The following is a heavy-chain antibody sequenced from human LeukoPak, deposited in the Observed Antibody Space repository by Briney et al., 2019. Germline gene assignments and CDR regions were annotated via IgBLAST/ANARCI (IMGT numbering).Heavy chain of an antibody. J-gene: IGHJ3*02. D-gene: IGHD1-14*01. CDR2: IYTSGST. Sequence: SETLSLTCTVSGGSISSYYWSWIRQPPGKGLEWIGYIYTSGSTNYNPSLKSRVTISEDTSKNQFSLKLSSVTAADTAVYYCARVWAWAFDIWGQGTMVTVSS. V-gene: IGHV4-4*09. CDR1: GGSISSYY. CDR3: ARVWAWAFDI.